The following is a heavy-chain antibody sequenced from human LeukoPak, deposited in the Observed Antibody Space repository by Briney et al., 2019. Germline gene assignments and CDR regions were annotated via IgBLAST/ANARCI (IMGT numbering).Heavy chain of an antibody. CDR2: IYYSGAA. CDR3: ARMGATTPHSANPDF. CDR1: GGSISSSNW. J-gene: IGHJ4*02. V-gene: IGHV4-61*03. D-gene: IGHD1-1*01. Sequence: KPSETLSLTCAVSGGSISSSNWWSWIRQPPGKGLEWIGYIYYSGAANYSPSLRSRLTLSVDTSKNHFYMKLNSVTAADTAVYYCARMGATTPHSANPDFWGQGTLVTVSS.